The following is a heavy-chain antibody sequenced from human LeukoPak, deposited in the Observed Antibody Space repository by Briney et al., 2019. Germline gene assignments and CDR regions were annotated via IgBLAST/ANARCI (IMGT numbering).Heavy chain of an antibody. Sequence: GGSLRLSCAASGFTFSSYAMNWVRQAPGKGLEWVSTISGSGRATYYADSVKGRFTISRDNSKNTLSLQMNSLRAEDTAVYYCAKGSLFGVLNSRSYFDYWGQGALVTVSS. J-gene: IGHJ4*02. CDR1: GFTFSSYA. CDR3: AKGSLFGVLNSRSYFDY. CDR2: ISGSGRAT. V-gene: IGHV3-23*01. D-gene: IGHD3-3*01.